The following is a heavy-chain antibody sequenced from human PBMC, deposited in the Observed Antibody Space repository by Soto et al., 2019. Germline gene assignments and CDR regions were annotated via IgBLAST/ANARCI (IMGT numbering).Heavy chain of an antibody. Sequence: EVQLLESGGGLVQPGGSLRLSCAASGFTFSSYAMSWVRQAPGKGLEWVSAISGSGGSTYYADSVKGRFTISRDNSKNTLYLQMNSLRAEDTAVYYCAKCIAVAGLLPFDAFDIWGQGTMVTVSS. J-gene: IGHJ3*02. CDR2: ISGSGGST. V-gene: IGHV3-23*01. CDR1: GFTFSSYA. CDR3: AKCIAVAGLLPFDAFDI. D-gene: IGHD6-19*01.